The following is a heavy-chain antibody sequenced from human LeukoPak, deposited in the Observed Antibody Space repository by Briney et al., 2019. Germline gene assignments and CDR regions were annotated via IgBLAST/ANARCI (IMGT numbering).Heavy chain of an antibody. CDR2: IFPGDSDT. V-gene: IGHV5-51*01. J-gene: IGHJ4*02. CDR3: ARRPLSAVIQNYFEY. Sequence: GESLKISCKGSGYSFTSSWIGWVRQMPGKGLEWMGIIFPGDSDTRYSPSFQGQVTISADKSINTAYLQWSSLKASDTAMYYCARRPLSAVIQNYFEYWGQGTLVTVSS. D-gene: IGHD2-21*01. CDR1: GYSFTSSW.